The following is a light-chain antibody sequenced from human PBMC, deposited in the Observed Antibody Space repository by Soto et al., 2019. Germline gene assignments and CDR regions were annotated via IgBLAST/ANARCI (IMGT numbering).Light chain of an antibody. CDR3: QQSYSTPLT. CDR2: AAS. J-gene: IGKJ4*01. Sequence: DIQMTQSPSSLSASVGDRVTITCRASQSIRSYLNWYQQKPGKAPKLLIYAASSLQSRVPSRFSGSGSGTDFTLTISSLQPEDFATYYCQQSYSTPLTFGGGTKVEIK. CDR1: QSIRSY. V-gene: IGKV1-39*01.